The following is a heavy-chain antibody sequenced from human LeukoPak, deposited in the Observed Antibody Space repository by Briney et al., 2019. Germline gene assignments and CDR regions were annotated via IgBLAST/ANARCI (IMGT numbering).Heavy chain of an antibody. CDR3: ARDQRWLQALDF. D-gene: IGHD5-24*01. CDR2: VHTSGST. Sequence: SETLSLTCTVSSGSISSYYWSWIRQPAGKGLEWIGRVHTSGSTNYNPSLKSRISMSVDTSKNQFSLKLTSVTAADTAVYYCARDQRWLQALDFWGQGTLVTVSS. J-gene: IGHJ4*02. V-gene: IGHV4-4*07. CDR1: SGSISSYY.